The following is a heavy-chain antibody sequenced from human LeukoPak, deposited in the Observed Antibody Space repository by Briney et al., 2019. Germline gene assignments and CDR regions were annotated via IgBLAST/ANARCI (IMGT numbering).Heavy chain of an antibody. CDR2: INGGGDGT. CDR3: ANSVFYVSGKYAGLDN. Sequence: GGSLRLSCAPSGFTFSTYVMNWVRQAPGKGLEWVSTINGGGDGTYYADSVRGRITVSRDNSRNTLYLQMNFLRVEDTAVYYCANSVFYVSGKYAGLDNWGQGTLVTVSS. V-gene: IGHV3-23*01. J-gene: IGHJ4*02. CDR1: GFTFSTYV. D-gene: IGHD3-10*01.